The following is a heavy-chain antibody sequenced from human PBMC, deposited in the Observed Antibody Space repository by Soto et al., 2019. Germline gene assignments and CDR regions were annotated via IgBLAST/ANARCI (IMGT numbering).Heavy chain of an antibody. CDR3: ARDRGTTNGMDV. CDR1: GFTVSSNY. CDR2: IYSGDST. D-gene: IGHD1-1*01. V-gene: IGHV3-53*04. J-gene: IGHJ6*02. Sequence: EVQLVESGGGLVQPGGSLRLSCAASGFTVSSNYMSWVRQAPGKGLEWVSVIYSGDSTYYADSVKCRFTNSRHNSKNTLYLQMNSLRAEDTAVYYCARDRGTTNGMDVWGQGTTVTVSS.